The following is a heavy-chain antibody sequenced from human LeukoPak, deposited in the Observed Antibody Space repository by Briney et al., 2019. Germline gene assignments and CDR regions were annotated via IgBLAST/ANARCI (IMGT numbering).Heavy chain of an antibody. V-gene: IGHV1-3*01. CDR1: GYTFTSYA. CDR2: INAGNGNT. Sequence: ASVKVSCKASGYTFTSYAMHWVRQAPGQRLEWMGWINAGNGNTKYSQKFQGRVTITRDTSASTAYMELSSLRSEDTAVYYCARRPDFLNYGDYEYYFDYWGQGTLVTVSS. CDR3: ARRPDFLNYGDYEYYFDY. J-gene: IGHJ4*02. D-gene: IGHD4-17*01.